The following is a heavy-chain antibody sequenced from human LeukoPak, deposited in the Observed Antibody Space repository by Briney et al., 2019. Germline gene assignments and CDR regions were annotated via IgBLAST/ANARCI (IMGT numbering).Heavy chain of an antibody. V-gene: IGHV1-58*01. D-gene: IGHD3-22*01. Sequence: ASVKVSCKASGFTFTSSAVQWVRQARGQRLEWIGWIVVGSGNTNYAQKFQERVTITRDMSTSTAYMELSSLRSEDTAVYYCAADLGGYYDSSVASAYWGQGTLVTVSS. CDR2: IVVGSGNT. CDR3: AADLGGYYDSSVASAY. J-gene: IGHJ4*02. CDR1: GFTFTSSA.